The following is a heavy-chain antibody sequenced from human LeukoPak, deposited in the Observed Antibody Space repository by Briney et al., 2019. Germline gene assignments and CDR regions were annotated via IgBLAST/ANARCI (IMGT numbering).Heavy chain of an antibody. D-gene: IGHD1-26*01. J-gene: IGHJ4*02. Sequence: GGSLRLSCAASGFTFSSYGMSWVRQAPGKGLEWVSAISGSGGSTYYADSVKGRFTISRDNSKNTLNLQMNSLRAEDTAVYYCAKEQWELLGIDYWGQGTLVTVSS. CDR1: GFTFSSYG. CDR3: AKEQWELLGIDY. V-gene: IGHV3-23*01. CDR2: ISGSGGST.